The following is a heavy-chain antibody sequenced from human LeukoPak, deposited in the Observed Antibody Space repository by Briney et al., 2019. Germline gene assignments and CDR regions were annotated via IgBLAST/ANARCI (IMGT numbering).Heavy chain of an antibody. CDR1: DGSFSGYY. Sequence: SETLSLTCAVYDGSFSGYYWSWIRQPPGKGLEWIGEINHSGSTNYNPSLKSRVTISVDTSKNQFSLKLSSVTAADTAVYYCARGRFRQYDYVWGSYRYHQYYFDYWGQGTLVTVSS. J-gene: IGHJ4*02. V-gene: IGHV4-34*01. CDR2: INHSGST. CDR3: ARGRFRQYDYVWGSYRYHQYYFDY. D-gene: IGHD3-16*02.